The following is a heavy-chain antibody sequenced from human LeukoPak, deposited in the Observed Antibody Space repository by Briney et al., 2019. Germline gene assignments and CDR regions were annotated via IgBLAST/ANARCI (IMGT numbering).Heavy chain of an antibody. V-gene: IGHV3-21*04. CDR3: ATVKRDCSGGTCYSYDY. D-gene: IGHD2-15*01. CDR1: GFTFSSYS. J-gene: IGHJ4*02. CDR2: ISSSSSYI. Sequence: GGSLRLSCAASGFTFSSYSMNWVRQAPGKGLEWVSSISSSSSYIYYADSVKGRFTISRDNSKNTVFLQMNGLRADDRAVYYCATVKRDCSGGTCYSYDYWGQGTLVTVSS.